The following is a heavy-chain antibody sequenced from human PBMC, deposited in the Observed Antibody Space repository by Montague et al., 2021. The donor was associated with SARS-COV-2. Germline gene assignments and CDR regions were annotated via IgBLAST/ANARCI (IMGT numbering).Heavy chain of an antibody. D-gene: IGHD1-14*01. CDR1: GDSVSSNIAA. CDR2: TYYRFKWYN. V-gene: IGHV6-1*01. CDR3: TQERGPGRTTWHYFDY. Sequence: CAISGDSVSSNIAAWNWIRQSPSKGLEWLGRTYYRFKWYNGYAVSVRSRITISPDTSKNQFSLQLNSVTPEDTAVYYCTQERGPGRTTWHYFDYWGQGTLVTVSS. J-gene: IGHJ4*02.